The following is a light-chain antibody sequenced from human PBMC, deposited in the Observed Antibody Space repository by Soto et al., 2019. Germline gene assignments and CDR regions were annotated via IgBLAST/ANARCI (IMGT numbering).Light chain of an antibody. V-gene: IGKV1-8*01. J-gene: IGKJ1*01. CDR1: QGISSY. CDR2: AAS. Sequence: AIRMTQSPSSLSASTGDRVTITCRASQGISSYLAWYQQKPGKAPKLLIYAASTLQSGVPSRFSGSRSGTDFTLTISCLQSEDFATYYCQQYYSYPSGFGQGTKVKMK. CDR3: QQYYSYPSG.